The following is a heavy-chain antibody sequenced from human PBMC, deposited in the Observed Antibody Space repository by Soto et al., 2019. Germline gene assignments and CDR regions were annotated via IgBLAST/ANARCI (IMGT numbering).Heavy chain of an antibody. D-gene: IGHD3-10*01. CDR3: ARSAEFQTYGSENYPFCYGLDF. Sequence: QVQLVQSGAEVKKPGASVKVSCKASGYTFTGFYLHWVRQAPGHGLVWMGWINPKSGDTNYAQNFKGWVTMTRDTSISTAYMELSRLTSDDTAVYSCARSAEFQTYGSENYPFCYGLDFWGQGTTVTVSS. CDR1: GYTFTGFY. CDR2: INPKSGDT. V-gene: IGHV1-2*04. J-gene: IGHJ6*02.